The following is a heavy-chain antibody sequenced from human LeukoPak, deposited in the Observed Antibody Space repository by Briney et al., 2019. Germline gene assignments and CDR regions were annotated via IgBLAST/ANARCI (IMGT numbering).Heavy chain of an antibody. Sequence: GGSLRLSCAASGFTFRSYAMRWVRQAPGKGVEWVSAISGSGGSTYYADSVKGRFTISRDNSKNTLYLQMNSLRAEDTAVYYCAKAPDRIAVARFDYWGQGTLVTVSS. J-gene: IGHJ4*02. CDR1: GFTFRSYA. CDR2: ISGSGGST. D-gene: IGHD6-19*01. CDR3: AKAPDRIAVARFDY. V-gene: IGHV3-23*01.